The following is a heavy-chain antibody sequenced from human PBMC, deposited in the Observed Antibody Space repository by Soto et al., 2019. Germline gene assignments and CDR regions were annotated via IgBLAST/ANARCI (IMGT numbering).Heavy chain of an antibody. Sequence: GASVKVSCKASGYTFTDFGIAWVRQAPGQGLEWMGWISGYNGDTSYAQKFQGRVTMTIERSTGTAYMDLRSLRSDDTAVYYCARVTYSSGWYFGFNIWGQGTMVTVSS. J-gene: IGHJ3*02. CDR1: GYTFTDFG. V-gene: IGHV1-18*01. CDR2: ISGYNGDT. CDR3: ARVTYSSGWYFGFNI. D-gene: IGHD6-19*01.